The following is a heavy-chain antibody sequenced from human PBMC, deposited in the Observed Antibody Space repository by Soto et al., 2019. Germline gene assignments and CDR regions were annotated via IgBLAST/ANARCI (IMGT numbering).Heavy chain of an antibody. CDR1: GGSISSSSYY. CDR3: ARLLGYDFWSGYFNWFDP. J-gene: IGHJ5*02. CDR2: IYYSGST. V-gene: IGHV4-39*01. Sequence: QLQLQESGPGLVKPSETLSLTCTVSGGSISSSSYYWGWIRQPPGKGLEWIGSIYYSGSTYYNPSLKSRVTISVDTSKNQFSLKLSSVTAADTAVYYCARLLGYDFWSGYFNWFDPWGQGTLVTVSS. D-gene: IGHD3-3*01.